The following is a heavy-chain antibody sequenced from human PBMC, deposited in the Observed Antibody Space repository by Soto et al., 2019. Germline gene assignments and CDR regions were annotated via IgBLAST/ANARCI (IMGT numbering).Heavy chain of an antibody. V-gene: IGHV4-30-2*06. CDR2: IGHLETT. D-gene: IGHD1-26*01. Sequence: PSETLSLTCSVSGVAMTYGGYSWSWIRQSPEKGLEWLGYIGHLETTYYNPSFKSRLSLSIDRTRNQFSLSLSSMTAADKAVYHCAKNQGVELVPLTTVDWFDPWGQGSVVTVSS. CDR3: AKNQGVELVPLTTVDWFDP. CDR1: GVAMTYGGYS. J-gene: IGHJ5*02.